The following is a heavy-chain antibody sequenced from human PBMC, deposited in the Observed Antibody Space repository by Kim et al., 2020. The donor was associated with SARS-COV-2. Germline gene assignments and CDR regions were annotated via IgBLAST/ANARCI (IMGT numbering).Heavy chain of an antibody. CDR3: ARRRGYSPFDY. CDR2: T. D-gene: IGHD3-10*01. V-gene: IGHV5-51*01. Sequence: TRYSPSVQGQVTISADKSISTAYVQWSRLKASDTAIYYCARRRGYSPFDYWGQGTLVTVSS. J-gene: IGHJ4*02.